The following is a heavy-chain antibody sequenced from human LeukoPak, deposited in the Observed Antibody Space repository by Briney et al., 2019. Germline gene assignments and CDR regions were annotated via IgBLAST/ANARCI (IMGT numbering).Heavy chain of an antibody. CDR1: GFTFSNYW. J-gene: IGHJ4*02. V-gene: IGHV3-7*01. CDR3: VTDRALSGSWEVNLDY. D-gene: IGHD6-13*01. CDR2: IKQDGSEG. Sequence: GGSLRLSCAASGFTFSNYWMSWVRQAQGKGLEGGANIKQDGSEGDYVDSVKGRSTISRDNAQNPLYLQTHSLRPEDPAVYYRVTDRALSGSWEVNLDYWGQGTLVTVSS.